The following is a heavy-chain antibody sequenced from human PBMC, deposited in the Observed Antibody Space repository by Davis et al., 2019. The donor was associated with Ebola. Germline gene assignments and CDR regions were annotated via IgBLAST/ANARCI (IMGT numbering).Heavy chain of an antibody. V-gene: IGHV3-23*01. CDR2: VSGGGIDT. CDR3: ARGDCSGGVCPGVDV. D-gene: IGHD2-8*02. CDR1: GFSFNNFA. J-gene: IGHJ6*02. Sequence: GESLKISCAASGFSFNNFAMTWVRQAPGEGLEWVSTVSGGGIDTYYADSVKGRFTISRDNSKITLYLQMNSLSAEDTAVYYCARGDCSGGVCPGVDVWGQGTTVTVS.